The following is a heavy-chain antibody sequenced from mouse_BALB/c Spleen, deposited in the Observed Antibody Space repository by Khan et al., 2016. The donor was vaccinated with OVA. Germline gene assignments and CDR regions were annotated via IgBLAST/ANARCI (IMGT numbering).Heavy chain of an antibody. V-gene: IGHV1-77*01. D-gene: IGHD4-1*01. CDR3: ARGGYWVFDY. CDR1: GYTFTDYI. CDR2: IFPGSGTP. J-gene: IGHJ3*01. Sequence: QVQLQQSGPELVKPGASLKVSCKASGYTFTDYIIGWVKQSTRQGLEWIGDIFPGSGTPYYNDKFKDKATLTADKSSNTSYMQLSSLTSEDAAVYWGARGGYWVFDYWGQGTLVTVSA.